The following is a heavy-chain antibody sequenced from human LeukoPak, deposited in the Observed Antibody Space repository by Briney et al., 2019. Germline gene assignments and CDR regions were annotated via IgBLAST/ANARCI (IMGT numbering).Heavy chain of an antibody. J-gene: IGHJ6*03. CDR1: GFSISNYN. CDR2: ISSSSSTI. V-gene: IGHV3-48*01. CDR3: ATEPLYYYYMDV. D-gene: IGHD1-14*01. Sequence: GGSLRLSCAASGFSISNYNMNWVRQAPGKGLEWLSSISSSSSTIFYADSVKGRLTISRDNAKNSLFLQMNSLRAEDTAVYYCATEPLYYYYMDVWGKGTTATVSS.